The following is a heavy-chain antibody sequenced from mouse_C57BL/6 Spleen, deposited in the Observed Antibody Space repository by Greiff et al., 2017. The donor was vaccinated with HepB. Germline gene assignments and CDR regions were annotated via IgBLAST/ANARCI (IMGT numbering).Heavy chain of an antibody. CDR2: ISYSGST. J-gene: IGHJ1*03. CDR3: ARSPLGSSYWYFDV. D-gene: IGHD1-1*01. CDR1: GYSITSGYD. Sequence: DVKLQESGPGMVKPSQSLSLTCTVTGYSITSGYDWHWIRHFPGNKLEWMGYISYSGSTNYNPSLKSRISITHDTSKNHFFLKLNSVTTEDTATYYCARSPLGSSYWYFDVWGTGTTVTVSS. V-gene: IGHV3-1*01.